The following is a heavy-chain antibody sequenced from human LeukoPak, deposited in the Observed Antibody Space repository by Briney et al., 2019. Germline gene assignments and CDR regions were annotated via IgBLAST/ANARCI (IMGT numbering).Heavy chain of an antibody. D-gene: IGHD2-21*02. J-gene: IGHJ6*02. Sequence: PGGSLKLSCAASGFTFSGSAMHWVRQASGKGLEWVGRIRSKANSYATAYAASVKGRFTISRDDSKNTAYLQMNSLKTEDTAVYYCTRGRGAVTAPLYYYYYGMDVWGQGTTVTVSS. CDR2: IRSKANSYAT. CDR3: TRGRGAVTAPLYYYYYGMDV. V-gene: IGHV3-73*01. CDR1: GFTFSGSA.